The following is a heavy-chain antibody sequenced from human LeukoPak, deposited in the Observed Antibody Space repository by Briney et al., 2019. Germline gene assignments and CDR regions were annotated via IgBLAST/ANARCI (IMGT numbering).Heavy chain of an antibody. CDR1: GFTFSSYA. J-gene: IGHJ4*02. Sequence: PGGSLRLSCAASGFTFSSYAMSWVRQAPGKGLEWVSAISGSGGSTYYADSVKGRFTISRDNSKNTRYLQMNSLRAEDTAVYYCATNTAMVTNRFDYWGQGTLVTVSS. CDR3: ATNTAMVTNRFDY. D-gene: IGHD5-18*01. CDR2: ISGSGGST. V-gene: IGHV3-23*01.